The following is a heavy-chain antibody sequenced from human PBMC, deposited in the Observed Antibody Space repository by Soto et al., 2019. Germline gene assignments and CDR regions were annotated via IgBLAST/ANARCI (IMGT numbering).Heavy chain of an antibody. Sequence: SETLSPTCAVYGGVGWSGSYYWSWIPQPPGKGLEWIGEMSHSGGTHFNPSLKSRVTISVDTSKNQFSLKMASVTAADTALYYCARVERGTATTVVDAFDIWGPGTMVTVSS. CDR2: MSHSGGT. CDR1: GGVGWSGSYY. D-gene: IGHD1-1*01. CDR3: ARVERGTATTVVDAFDI. V-gene: IGHV4-34*01. J-gene: IGHJ3*02.